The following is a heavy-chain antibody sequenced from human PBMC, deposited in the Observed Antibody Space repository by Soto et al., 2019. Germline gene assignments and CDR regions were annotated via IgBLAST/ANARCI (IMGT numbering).Heavy chain of an antibody. Sequence: PGESLKISCKGSGFSFTTYWIAWVRQMPGKGLEWMGIIYPGDSKTTYSPSFQGRVTISADKSISTAYLQWSSLKASDTAMYYCARHRNDILVADTPRAFDIWGQGTMVTVSS. CDR1: GFSFTTYW. J-gene: IGHJ3*02. D-gene: IGHD6-19*01. V-gene: IGHV5-51*01. CDR2: IYPGDSKT. CDR3: ARHRNDILVADTPRAFDI.